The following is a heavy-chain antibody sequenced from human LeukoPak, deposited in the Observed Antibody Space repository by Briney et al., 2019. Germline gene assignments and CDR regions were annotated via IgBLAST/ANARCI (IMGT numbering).Heavy chain of an antibody. D-gene: IGHD1/OR15-1a*01. J-gene: IGHJ3*02. V-gene: IGHV4-59*01. Sequence: SETLSLTCTVSGGSLSSYYWSWIRQPPGKGLEWIGYIYYSGNTYYNPSLKSRVTISVDTSENQFSLKLTSVTAADTAVYYCARNKPLDPFDIWGQGTMVTVSS. CDR1: GGSLSSYY. CDR2: IYYSGNT. CDR3: ARNKPLDPFDI.